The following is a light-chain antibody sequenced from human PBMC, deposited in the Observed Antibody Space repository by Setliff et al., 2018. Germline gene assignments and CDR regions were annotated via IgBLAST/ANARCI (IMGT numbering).Light chain of an antibody. CDR3: FSYASSGSYV. CDR1: SSDVGGYDY. V-gene: IGLV2-14*03. CDR2: DVR. J-gene: IGLJ1*01. Sequence: QSVLTQAASVSGSPGQSVTTSCTGSSSDVGGYDYVSWYQHHPGRAPKFIIYDVRYRPSGVSNRFSGSKSGNTASLTISGLQAEDEADYYCFSYASSGSYVFGTGTKVTVL.